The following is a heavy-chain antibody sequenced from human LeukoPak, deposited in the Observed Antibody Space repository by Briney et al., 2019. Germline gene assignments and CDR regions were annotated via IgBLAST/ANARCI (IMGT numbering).Heavy chain of an antibody. D-gene: IGHD3-3*01. J-gene: IGHJ4*02. CDR3: AREGPVYDFWSGYYTGGYFDY. CDR2: ISSSSSTI. Sequence: PGGSLRLSCAASGFTFSSYSMNWVRQAPGKGLEWVSYISSSSSTIYYADSVKGRFTISRDNAKNSLYLQMNSLRAEDTAVYYCAREGPVYDFWSGYYTGGYFDYWVQATLVTVSS. V-gene: IGHV3-48*01. CDR1: GFTFSSYS.